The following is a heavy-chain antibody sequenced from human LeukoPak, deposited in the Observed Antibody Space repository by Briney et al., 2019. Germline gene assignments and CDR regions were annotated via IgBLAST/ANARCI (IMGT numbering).Heavy chain of an antibody. CDR1: GFIFTNYA. V-gene: IGHV3-23*01. CDR2: ISVSGGGT. Sequence: PGGSLRLSCGPSGFIFTNYAMNWVRQAPGRGREGVSGISVSGGGTYYADSVKGRFTISRDNSKNTLYLKMNSLRAEDTAVYYCAPRRETYSFFDYWGQGTLVTVSS. D-gene: IGHD5-24*01. J-gene: IGHJ4*02. CDR3: APRRETYSFFDY.